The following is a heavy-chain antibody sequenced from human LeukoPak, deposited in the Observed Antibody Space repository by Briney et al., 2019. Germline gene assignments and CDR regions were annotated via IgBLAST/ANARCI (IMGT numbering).Heavy chain of an antibody. Sequence: LRLSCAAAGFTFSSYAMSWVRQAPGKGLEWIGYIYHSGSTYYNPSLKSRVTISVDRSKNQFSLKLSSVTAADTAVYYCARDLSLDYWGQGTLVTVSS. V-gene: IGHV4-30-2*01. J-gene: IGHJ4*02. CDR3: ARDLSLDY. CDR1: GFTFSSYA. CDR2: IYHSGST.